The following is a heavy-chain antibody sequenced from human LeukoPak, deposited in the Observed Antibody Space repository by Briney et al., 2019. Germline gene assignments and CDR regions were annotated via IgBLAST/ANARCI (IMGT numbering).Heavy chain of an antibody. V-gene: IGHV4-34*01. CDR2: INHSGST. CDR1: GGSFSGYY. D-gene: IGHD5-18*01. CDR3: ARSEVDTAMVPFDY. Sequence: NPSETLSLTCAVYGGSFSGYYWSWIRQPPGKGLEWIGEINHSGSTNYNPSLKSRVTISVDTSKNQFSLKLSSVTAADTAVYYCARSEVDTAMVPFDYWGQGTLVTVSS. J-gene: IGHJ4*02.